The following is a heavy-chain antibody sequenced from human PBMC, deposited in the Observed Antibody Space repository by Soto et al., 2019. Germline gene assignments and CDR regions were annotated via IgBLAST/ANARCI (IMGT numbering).Heavy chain of an antibody. Sequence: QVQLQESGPGLVKPSQTLSLTCSVSGGSISSGYYYWSWIRQPPGKGLEWIGNIYYSGNTYYNPSLKSRLIISIDTSKSQFSLKVGSVTAADTAVYYCASSSLYGRDVWGQGPTVTVSS. V-gene: IGHV4-30-4*01. CDR1: GGSISSGYYY. J-gene: IGHJ6*02. CDR2: IYYSGNT. CDR3: ASSSLYGRDV.